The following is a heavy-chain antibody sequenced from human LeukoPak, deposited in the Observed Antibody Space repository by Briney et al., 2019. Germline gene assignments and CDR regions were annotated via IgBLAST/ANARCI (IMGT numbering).Heavy chain of an antibody. CDR2: ISSDSATI. Sequence: LPGGSLRLSCAASGFTFSNYSMNWVRQAPGKGLEWVAYISSDSATIFYAASVKGRFTISRDNSKNSLYLQLNSLRVEDTAVYYCARVIIPASAGPWELLSGYWGQGTLVTVSS. CDR1: GFTFSNYS. CDR3: ARVIIPASAGPWELLSGY. V-gene: IGHV3-48*04. J-gene: IGHJ4*02. D-gene: IGHD1-26*01.